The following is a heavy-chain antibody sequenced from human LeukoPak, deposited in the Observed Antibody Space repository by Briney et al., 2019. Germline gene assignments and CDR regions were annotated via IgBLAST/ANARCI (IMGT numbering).Heavy chain of an antibody. CDR2: ISYDGSNK. CDR1: GFTFSSYG. D-gene: IGHD4-11*01. V-gene: IGHV3-30*18. J-gene: IGHJ3*02. CDR3: VKDLGDSNYIGDGAFDI. Sequence: GRSLRLSCAASGFTFSSYGMHWVRQAPGKGLEWVAVISYDGSNKYYADSVKGRFTISRDNSKNTLYLQMNSLRAEDTAVYYCVKDLGDSNYIGDGAFDIWGQGTMVTVSS.